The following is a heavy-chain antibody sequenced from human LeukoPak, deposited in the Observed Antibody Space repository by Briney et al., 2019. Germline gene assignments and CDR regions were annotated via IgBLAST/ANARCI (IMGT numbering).Heavy chain of an antibody. J-gene: IGHJ4*02. CDR2: ISSSSSTI. D-gene: IGHD3-22*01. CDR3: ARVLHKRNYDSSDYYGY. V-gene: IGHV3-48*01. CDR1: GFTFTSYN. Sequence: GGSLRLSCAASGFTFTSYNMNWVRQAPGKGLEWVSYISSSSSTIHYADSVKGRFTISRDNAKNSLYLQMNSLRAEDTAVYYCARVLHKRNYDSSDYYGYWGQGILVTVSS.